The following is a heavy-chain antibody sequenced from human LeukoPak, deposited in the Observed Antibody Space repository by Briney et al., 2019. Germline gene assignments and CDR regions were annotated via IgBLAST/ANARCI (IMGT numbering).Heavy chain of an antibody. V-gene: IGHV3-33*08. Sequence: PGGSLRLSCAASGFTVSSNYMSWVRQAPGKGLEWVAVIWYDGSNKDYADSVKGRFTVSRDNSRNTLFLQMNSLRVEDTAVYYCATDRATQYFDYWGQGTLVSVPS. CDR3: ATDRATQYFDY. J-gene: IGHJ4*02. CDR1: GFTVSSNY. D-gene: IGHD2-15*01. CDR2: IWYDGSNK.